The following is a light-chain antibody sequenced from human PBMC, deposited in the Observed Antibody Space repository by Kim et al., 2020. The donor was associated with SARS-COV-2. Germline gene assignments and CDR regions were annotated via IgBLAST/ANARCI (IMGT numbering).Light chain of an antibody. CDR1: QSVSDNY. Sequence: EIVLTQSPGTLSLSPGERATVTCRASQSVSDNYLAWYQQKPGQAPRLLIYGASSRATGIPDRFSGSRSGTDFTLTISRLEPEDFAVYYCQQYETSPSCTFGQGTKLEI. J-gene: IGKJ2*02. CDR3: QQYETSPSCT. V-gene: IGKV3-20*01. CDR2: GAS.